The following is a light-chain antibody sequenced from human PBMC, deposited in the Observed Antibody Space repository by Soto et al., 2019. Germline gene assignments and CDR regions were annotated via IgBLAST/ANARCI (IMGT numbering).Light chain of an antibody. Sequence: QSLLTQPASVCASPRQSITISCTRTSTDIGGFDSVSWYQQHPGKAPKLMIYDVTDRPSGVSNRFSGSKSGDTASLTISGLQAEDEADYYCSSYTTSSTLVFGGGTKLTVL. J-gene: IGLJ2*01. V-gene: IGLV2-14*01. CDR1: STDIGGFDS. CDR2: DVT. CDR3: SSYTTSSTLV.